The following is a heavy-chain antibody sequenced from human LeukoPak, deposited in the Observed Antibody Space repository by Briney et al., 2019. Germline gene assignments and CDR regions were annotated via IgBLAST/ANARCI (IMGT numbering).Heavy chain of an antibody. D-gene: IGHD3-3*01. Sequence: SVKVSFKATGSSFTGYYMHWVRQAPAQGLEWMGWINPNSADKKYAQKFHARVTMPRETFISTTYMELSRLRSDDTAVYYCARNDFWSGYPGSYMDVWGKGTTVTVSS. CDR2: INPNSADK. V-gene: IGHV1-2*02. J-gene: IGHJ6*03. CDR3: ARNDFWSGYPGSYMDV. CDR1: GSSFTGYY.